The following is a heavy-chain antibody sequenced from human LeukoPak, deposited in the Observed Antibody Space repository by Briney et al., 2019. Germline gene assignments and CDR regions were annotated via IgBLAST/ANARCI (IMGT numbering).Heavy chain of an antibody. CDR2: IYTGGTT. J-gene: IGHJ4*02. D-gene: IGHD3-22*01. V-gene: IGHV3-53*01. CDR3: ARDGSASSAYYSAQYYFDY. Sequence: GGSLRLSCAASGFSISSHFMTWVRQAPGKGLEWVSVIYTGGTTYYADSVRGRFTISRDNSKNTLYLQMNSLRAEDTAVYYCARDGSASSAYYSAQYYFDYWGQGTLVTVSS. CDR1: GFSISSHF.